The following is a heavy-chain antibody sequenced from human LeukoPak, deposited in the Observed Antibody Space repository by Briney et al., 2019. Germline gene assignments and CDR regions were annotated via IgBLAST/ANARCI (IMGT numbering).Heavy chain of an antibody. CDR3: ARAGSMITFGLYY. D-gene: IGHD3-16*01. J-gene: IGHJ4*02. CDR1: GVSISSGAYY. CDR2: IYYSGST. V-gene: IGHV4-31*03. Sequence: SETLSLACTVSGVSISSGAYYWSWIRQHPGKGLEWIGYIYYSGSTYYNPSLKSRVTISVDTSKNQFSLKLSSVTAADTAVYYCARAGSMITFGLYYWGQGTLVTVSS.